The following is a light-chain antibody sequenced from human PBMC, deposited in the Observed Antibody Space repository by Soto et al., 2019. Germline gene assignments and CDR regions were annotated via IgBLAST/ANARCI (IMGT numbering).Light chain of an antibody. CDR1: QSVRRSY. CDR3: QQYGSSPIT. CDR2: GAS. Sequence: EILLTQSPGTRSLSPGERATLSCRARQSVRRSYLAWYQQKPGQAPRLLIYGASSMATGIPDRFSGSGSGTDFTLTISRLEPEDFAVYYCQQYGSSPITFGQGTRLELK. V-gene: IGKV3-20*01. J-gene: IGKJ5*01.